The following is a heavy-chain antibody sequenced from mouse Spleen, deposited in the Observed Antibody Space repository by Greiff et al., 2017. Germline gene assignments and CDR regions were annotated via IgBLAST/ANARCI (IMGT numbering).Heavy chain of an antibody. CDR3: ARRDYGNLYYFDY. CDR2: ISSGGGNT. J-gene: IGHJ2*01. Sequence: EVTLVESGGGLVKRGGSLKLSCAASGFTFSSYAMSWVRQTPEKRLEWVATISSGGGNTYYPDSVKGRFTISRDNAKNTLYLQMSSLKSEDTAMYYCARRDYGNLYYFDYWGQGTTLTVSS. V-gene: IGHV5-9*04. D-gene: IGHD2-1*01. CDR1: GFTFSSYA.